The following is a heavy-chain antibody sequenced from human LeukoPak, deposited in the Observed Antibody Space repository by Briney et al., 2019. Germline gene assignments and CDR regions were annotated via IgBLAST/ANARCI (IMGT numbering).Heavy chain of an antibody. CDR2: INRDGRST. D-gene: IGHD2-21*02. Sequence: GGSLRLSCAASGFTFSNYWMHWVRQAPGKGLVWVSRINRDGRSTNYADSVKGRFTISRDNAKNTVFLQMNSLRAEDTAVYYCALPLREGDFYFDYWGQGALVTVSS. J-gene: IGHJ4*02. CDR3: ALPLREGDFYFDY. CDR1: GFTFSNYW. V-gene: IGHV3-74*01.